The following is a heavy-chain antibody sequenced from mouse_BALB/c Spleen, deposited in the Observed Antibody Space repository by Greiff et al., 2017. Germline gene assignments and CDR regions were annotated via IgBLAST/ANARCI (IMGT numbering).Heavy chain of an antibody. V-gene: IGHV5-6*02. CDR2: ISSGGSYT. J-gene: IGHJ2*01. Sequence: DVKLVESGGDLVKPGGSLKLSCAASGFTFSSYGMSWVRQTPDKRLEWVATISSGGSYTYYPDSVKGRFTISRDNAKNTLYLQMSSLKSEDTAMYYCARPEGGFDYWGQGTTLTVSS. CDR3: ARPEGGFDY. CDR1: GFTFSSYG.